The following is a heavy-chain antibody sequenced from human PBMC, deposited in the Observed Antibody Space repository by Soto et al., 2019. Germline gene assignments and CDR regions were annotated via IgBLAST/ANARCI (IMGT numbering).Heavy chain of an antibody. Sequence: GSLRLSCAASGFTFSRYWMSWVRQAPGKGLEWVANIKQDGSEKYYVDSVKGRFTISRDNAKNSLYLQMNSLRAEDTAVYYCARLFTYYYDSTGYPPPHYFDYWGQGTLVTVSS. V-gene: IGHV3-7*01. J-gene: IGHJ4*02. CDR2: IKQDGSEK. D-gene: IGHD3-22*01. CDR1: GFTFSRYW. CDR3: ARLFTYYYDSTGYPPPHYFDY.